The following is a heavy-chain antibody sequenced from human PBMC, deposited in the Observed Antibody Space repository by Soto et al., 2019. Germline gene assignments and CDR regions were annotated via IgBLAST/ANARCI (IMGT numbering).Heavy chain of an antibody. D-gene: IGHD5-18*01. CDR2: ISYDGSNK. J-gene: IGHJ2*01. CDR3: ARDRLCGTAMVLWYFDL. V-gene: IGHV3-30-3*01. Sequence: QVQLVESGGGVVQPGRSLRLSCAASGFTFSSYAMHWVRQAPGKGLEWVAVISYDGSNKYYADSVKGRFTISRDNSKNTLYLQMTSLRAEDRAVYYCARDRLCGTAMVLWYFDLWGRGTLVTVSS. CDR1: GFTFSSYA.